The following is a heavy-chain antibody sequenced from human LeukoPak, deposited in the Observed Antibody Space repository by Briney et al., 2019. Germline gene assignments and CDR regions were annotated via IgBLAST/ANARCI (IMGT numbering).Heavy chain of an antibody. CDR3: ARNGRSVAAAHYYFDY. J-gene: IGHJ4*02. CDR2: IYTSGST. Sequence: SETLSLTCTVSGGSISSYYWSWIRQPAGKGLEWIGRIYTSGSTNYNPSLKSRVTMSVDTSKNQFSLKLSSVTAADTAVYYCARNGRSVAAAHYYFDYWGQGTLVTVSS. CDR1: GGSISSYY. D-gene: IGHD6-13*01. V-gene: IGHV4-4*07.